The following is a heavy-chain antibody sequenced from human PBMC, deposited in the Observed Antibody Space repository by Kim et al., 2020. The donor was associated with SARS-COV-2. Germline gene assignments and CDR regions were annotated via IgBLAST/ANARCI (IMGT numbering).Heavy chain of an antibody. V-gene: IGHV4-34*01. CDR3: ARGPRLLLWFGELSNGRIEY. D-gene: IGHD3-10*01. Sequence: SETLSLTCAVYGGSFSGYYWSWIRQPPGKGLEWIGEINHSGSTNYNPSLKSRVTISVDTSKNQFSLKLSSVTAADTAVYYCARGPRLLLWFGELSNGRIEYWGQGTLVTVSS. J-gene: IGHJ4*02. CDR1: GGSFSGYY. CDR2: INHSGST.